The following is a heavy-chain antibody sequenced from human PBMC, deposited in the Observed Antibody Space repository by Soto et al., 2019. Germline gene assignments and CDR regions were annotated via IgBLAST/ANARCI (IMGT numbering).Heavy chain of an antibody. CDR1: GGSISSGGYY. V-gene: IGHV4-31*03. D-gene: IGHD1-26*01. Sequence: NPSETLSLTCTVSGGSISSGGYYWSWIRQHPGKGLEWIGYIYYSGSTYYIPSLKSRVTISVDTSKNQFSLKLSSLTAADTAVYYCARDQMGHYYFDYWGQGTLVTVSS. CDR3: ARDQMGHYYFDY. J-gene: IGHJ4*02. CDR2: IYYSGST.